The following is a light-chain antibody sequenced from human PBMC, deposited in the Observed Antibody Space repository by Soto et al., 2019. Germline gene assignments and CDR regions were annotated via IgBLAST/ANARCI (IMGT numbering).Light chain of an antibody. V-gene: IGKV3-15*01. Sequence: EIVMTQSPATLSVSPGERATLSCRASQSVSSNLAWYQQKPGQAPRLLIYGASTRATGIPARFSGSQSGTEFTLTISSLQSEDFAVYYCQQYDSWPPYTFGQGTKLEIK. J-gene: IGKJ2*01. CDR3: QQYDSWPPYT. CDR2: GAS. CDR1: QSVSSN.